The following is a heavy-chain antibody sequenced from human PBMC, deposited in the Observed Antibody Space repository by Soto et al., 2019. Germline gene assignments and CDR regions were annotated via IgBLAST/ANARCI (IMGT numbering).Heavy chain of an antibody. Sequence: QVQLVQSGAEVKKPGASVKVSCKTSGYTFTGYYMHWVRQAPGQGLEWMGWINPNSGGTNHAQKFQGRVTMTRDTSISTAYMELSRLRSDDTAVYYCARDLYNWNDVAFDYWGQGTLVTVSS. J-gene: IGHJ4*02. V-gene: IGHV1-2*02. CDR3: ARDLYNWNDVAFDY. CDR1: GYTFTGYY. D-gene: IGHD1-20*01. CDR2: INPNSGGT.